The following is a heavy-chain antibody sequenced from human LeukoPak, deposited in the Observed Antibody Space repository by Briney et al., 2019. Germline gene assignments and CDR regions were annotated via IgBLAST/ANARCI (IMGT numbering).Heavy chain of an antibody. CDR2: ISDSAGTT. CDR1: GFTFSRYD. J-gene: IGHJ3*02. V-gene: IGHV3-23*01. D-gene: IGHD3-10*01. Sequence: PGGSLRLSCTASGFTFSRYDMSWVRQAPGKGLEWVSGISDSAGTTYYADSVKGRFSISRDNSKNTLNLQMNSLRAGDTAVYYCAKSYYYGSGDYSLTAFDIWGQGTMVTVSS. CDR3: AKSYYYGSGDYSLTAFDI.